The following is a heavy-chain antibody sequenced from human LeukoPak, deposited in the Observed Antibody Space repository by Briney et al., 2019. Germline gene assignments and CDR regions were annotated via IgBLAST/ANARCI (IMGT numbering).Heavy chain of an antibody. CDR3: ARDWQWLVKSGNIDY. CDR1: GFTFCSYG. Sequence: PGGSLRLSCAASGFTFCSYGMHWVRQAPGKGLEWVAFIRYDGSNKYYADSVKGRFTISRDNSKNTLYLQMNSLRAEDTAVYYCARDWQWLVKSGNIDYWGQGTLVTVSS. CDR2: IRYDGSNK. D-gene: IGHD6-19*01. V-gene: IGHV3-30*02. J-gene: IGHJ4*02.